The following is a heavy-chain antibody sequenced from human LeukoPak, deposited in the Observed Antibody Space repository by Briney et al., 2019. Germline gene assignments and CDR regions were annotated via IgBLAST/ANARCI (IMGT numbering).Heavy chain of an antibody. J-gene: IGHJ5*02. Sequence: GASVKVSCKASGGTFISYATSWVRQAPGQGLEWMGGIIPIFGTANYAQKFQGRVTITADESTSTAYMELSSLRSEDTAVYYCARDRMAVAVGTQWFDPWGQGTLVTVSS. CDR1: GGTFISYA. V-gene: IGHV1-69*01. D-gene: IGHD6-19*01. CDR3: ARDRMAVAVGTQWFDP. CDR2: IIPIFGTA.